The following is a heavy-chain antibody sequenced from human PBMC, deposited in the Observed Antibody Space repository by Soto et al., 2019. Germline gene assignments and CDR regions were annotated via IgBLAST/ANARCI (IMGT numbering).Heavy chain of an antibody. CDR2: IYYSGST. CDR3: ASSYGSGRAFDI. CDR1: GGSISSYY. J-gene: IGHJ3*02. Sequence: LSLTFTVSGGSISSYYWSWIRQPPGKGLEWIGYIYYSGSTNYNPSLKSRVTISVDTSKNQFSLKLSSVTAADTAVYYCASSYGSGRAFDIWGQGTMVTVSS. V-gene: IGHV4-59*01. D-gene: IGHD3-10*01.